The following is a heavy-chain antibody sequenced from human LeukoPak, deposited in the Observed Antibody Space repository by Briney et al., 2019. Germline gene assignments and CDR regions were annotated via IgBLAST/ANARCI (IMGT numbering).Heavy chain of an antibody. D-gene: IGHD4-11*01. V-gene: IGHV3-30-3*01. CDR1: GFTFSSYA. CDR3: AKGHDYSNPGWFDP. CDR2: ISYDGSNK. J-gene: IGHJ5*02. Sequence: GRSLRLSCAASGFTFSSYAMHWVRQAPGKGLEWVAVISYDGSNKYYADSVKGRFTISRDNSKNTLYLQMNSLRAEDTAVYYCAKGHDYSNPGWFDPWGQGTLVTVSS.